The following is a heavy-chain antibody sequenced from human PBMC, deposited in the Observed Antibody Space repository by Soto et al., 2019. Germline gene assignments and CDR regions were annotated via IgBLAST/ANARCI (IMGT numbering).Heavy chain of an antibody. D-gene: IGHD3-10*01. CDR2: IYYSGST. CDR3: ARIDSGSYYYYYYGMDV. Sequence: SETLSLTCTVSGGSISSYYWSWIRQPPGKGLEWIGYIYYSGSTNYNPSLKSRVTISVDTSKNQFSLKLSSVTAADTAVYYCARIDSGSYYYYYYGMDVWGQGTTVTVSS. CDR1: GGSISSYY. J-gene: IGHJ6*02. V-gene: IGHV4-59*01.